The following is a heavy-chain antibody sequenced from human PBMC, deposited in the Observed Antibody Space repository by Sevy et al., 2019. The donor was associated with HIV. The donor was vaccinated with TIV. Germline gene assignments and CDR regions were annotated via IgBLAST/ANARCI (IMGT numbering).Heavy chain of an antibody. D-gene: IGHD3-10*01. CDR3: ALGEGYYGMDV. J-gene: IGHJ6*02. CDR1: GFTFSSYS. CDR2: ISSSSSTI. Sequence: GGCLRLSCAASGFTFSSYSMNGVRQAPGKGLEWLSYISSSSSTIYYADSVKGRFTISRDNAKNSLYLQMNSLGAEGKAVYYSALGEGYYGMDVWGQGTTVTVSS. V-gene: IGHV3-48*01.